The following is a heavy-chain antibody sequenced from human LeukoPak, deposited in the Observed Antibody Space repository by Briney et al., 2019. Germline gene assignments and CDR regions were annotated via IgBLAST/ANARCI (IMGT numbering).Heavy chain of an antibody. CDR1: GFSFSNYG. CDR2: ISYDGSNK. V-gene: IGHV3-30*18. J-gene: IGHJ4*02. D-gene: IGHD5-18*01. CDR3: AKDSAGYSSTTPIFDY. Sequence: GGSLRLSCAASGFSFSNYGMHWVRQAPGKGLEWVAVISYDGSNKYYADSVKGRFTISRDYSKNTLYLQMNSLRAEDTAVYYCAKDSAGYSSTTPIFDYWGQGTLVTVSS.